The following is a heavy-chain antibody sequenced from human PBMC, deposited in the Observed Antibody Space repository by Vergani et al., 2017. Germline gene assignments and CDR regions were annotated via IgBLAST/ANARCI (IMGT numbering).Heavy chain of an antibody. Sequence: QVQLVQSGAEVKKPGASVKVSCKASGYTFTGYYMHWVRQAPGQGLEWMGWINPNSGGTNYAQQFQGRVTMTRDTSISTAYMELSRLRSDDTAVYYCARHNPPGSSSWYGPGGMDVWGQGTTVTVSS. CDR1: GYTFTGYY. V-gene: IGHV1-2*02. D-gene: IGHD6-13*01. CDR3: ARHNPPGSSSWYGPGGMDV. CDR2: INPNSGGT. J-gene: IGHJ6*02.